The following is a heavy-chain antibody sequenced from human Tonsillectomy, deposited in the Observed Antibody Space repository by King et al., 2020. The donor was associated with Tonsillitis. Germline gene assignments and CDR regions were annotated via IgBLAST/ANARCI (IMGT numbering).Heavy chain of an antibody. J-gene: IGHJ2*01. CDR2: SYYSGGT. V-gene: IGHV4-59*08. CDR3: ARHLNPYWYFDL. Sequence: QLQESGPGLVKPSETLSLTCTVSGDSITNYYWSWTRQPPGKGLEWIGNSYYSGGTNYNPSLKSRVTMSVDTSKNQVSLKLSSVTAADTAVYYCARHLNPYWYFDLWGRGTLVTVSS. CDR1: GDSITNYY.